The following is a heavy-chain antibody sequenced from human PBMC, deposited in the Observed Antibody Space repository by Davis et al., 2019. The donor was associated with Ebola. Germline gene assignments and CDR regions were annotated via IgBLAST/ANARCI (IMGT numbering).Heavy chain of an antibody. V-gene: IGHV3-20*04. CDR1: GFTFEDYV. Sequence: PGGSLRLSCEASGFTFEDYVMTWVRQGPGKGLEWVSRINWNGGSTGYGDSVKGRFTISRDNAKSSLYLQMNSLRAEDTALYYCAREYGSGSYSYMDVWGKGTTVTVSS. J-gene: IGHJ6*03. CDR2: INWNGGST. CDR3: AREYGSGSYSYMDV. D-gene: IGHD3-10*01.